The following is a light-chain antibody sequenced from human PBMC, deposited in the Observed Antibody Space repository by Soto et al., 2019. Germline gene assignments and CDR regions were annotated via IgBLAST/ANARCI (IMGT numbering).Light chain of an antibody. J-gene: IGLJ3*02. CDR2: GVT. V-gene: IGLV2-23*02. CDR1: RSDIGSYNN. CDR3: YSYAGSSIWV. Sequence: QSALTQPASVSGSRGQSITISCTGTRSDIGSYNNVAWYQKHPGKAPRVMIFGVTKRPSGISNRFFGSKSGSTASLTISGLQAEDEADYFCYSYAGSSIWVFGGGTKLTVL.